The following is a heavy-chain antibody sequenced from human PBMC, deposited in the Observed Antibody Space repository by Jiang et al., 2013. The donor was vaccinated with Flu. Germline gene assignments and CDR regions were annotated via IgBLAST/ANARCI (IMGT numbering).Heavy chain of an antibody. CDR1: GYSFTSYW. D-gene: IGHD5-12*01. J-gene: IGHJ4*02. CDR3: ARHGSDSGYDLAGPAAGGFDY. Sequence: GAEVKKPGESLKISCKGSGYSFTSYWIGWVRQMPGKGLEWMGIIYPGDSDTRYSPSFQGQVTISADKSISTAYLQWSSLKASDTAMYYCARHGSDSGYDLAGPAAGGFDYWGQGTLVTVSS. V-gene: IGHV5-51*01. CDR2: IYPGDSDT.